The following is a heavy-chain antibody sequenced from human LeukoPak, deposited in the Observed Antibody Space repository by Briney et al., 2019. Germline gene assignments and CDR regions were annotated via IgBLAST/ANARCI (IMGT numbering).Heavy chain of an antibody. Sequence: RPGGSLRLSCAASGFTFSSYGMHWVRQAPGKGLEWVAVTWYDGSNKYYADSVKGRFTISRDNSKNTLYLQMNSLRAEDTAVYYCARDSGYVSDDAFDIWGQGTMVTVSS. CDR1: GFTFSSYG. CDR2: TWYDGSNK. CDR3: ARDSGYVSDDAFDI. V-gene: IGHV3-33*01. D-gene: IGHD5-12*01. J-gene: IGHJ3*02.